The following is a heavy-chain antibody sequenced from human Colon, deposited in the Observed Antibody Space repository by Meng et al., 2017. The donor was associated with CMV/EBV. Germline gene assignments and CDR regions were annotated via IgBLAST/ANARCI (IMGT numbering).Heavy chain of an antibody. D-gene: IGHD2-2*01. Sequence: GSLRLSCTVSGGSISSYYWSWIRQPPGKGLEWIGYIYYSGSTNYNPSLKSRVTISVDTSKNQFSLKLSSVTAADTAVYYCARDRESSSTSCYSWYAFDIWGQGTMVTVSS. CDR2: IYYSGST. V-gene: IGHV4-59*01. J-gene: IGHJ3*02. CDR3: ARDRESSSTSCYSWYAFDI. CDR1: GGSISSYY.